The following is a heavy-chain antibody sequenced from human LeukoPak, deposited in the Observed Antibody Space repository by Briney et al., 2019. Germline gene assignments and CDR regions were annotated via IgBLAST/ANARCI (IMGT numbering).Heavy chain of an antibody. J-gene: IGHJ4*02. D-gene: IGHD3-22*01. V-gene: IGHV3-30-3*01. Sequence: PGGSLRLSCAASGFTFSSYAMHWVRQAPGKGLEWVAVISYDGSNKYYADSVKGRFTISRDNSKNTLYLQMNGLRAEDTAVYYCARALRITMIVVAYWGQGTLVTVSS. CDR3: ARALRITMIVVAY. CDR1: GFTFSSYA. CDR2: ISYDGSNK.